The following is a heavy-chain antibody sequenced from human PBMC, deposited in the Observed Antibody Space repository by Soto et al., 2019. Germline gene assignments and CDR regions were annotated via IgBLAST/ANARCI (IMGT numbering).Heavy chain of an antibody. Sequence: SETLSLTCAVYGGSFSGYYWSWIRQPPGKGLEWIGEINHSGSTNYNPSLKSRVTISVDTSKNQFSLKLSSVTAADSAVYYCARVGPKLGVVPAATNGGIAARQGVNYYYYYMDVWGKGTTVTVSS. CDR1: GGSFSGYY. D-gene: IGHD2-2*01. J-gene: IGHJ6*03. CDR2: INHSGST. CDR3: ARVGPKLGVVPAATNGGIAARQGVNYYYYYMDV. V-gene: IGHV4-34*01.